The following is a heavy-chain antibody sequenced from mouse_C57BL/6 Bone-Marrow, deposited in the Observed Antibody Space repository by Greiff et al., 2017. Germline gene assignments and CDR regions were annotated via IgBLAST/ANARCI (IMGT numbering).Heavy chain of an antibody. V-gene: IGHV5-15*04. D-gene: IGHD2-4*01. Sequence: EVHLVESGGGLVQPGGSLKLSCAASGFTFSDYGMAWVRQAPRKGLEWVAFISNLACSIYYADTVTGRFTISSENAKNTLYLEMSSLRSEDTAMYYCARRDCTWDYDGPMDYWGQGTSVTVSS. CDR3: ARRDCTWDYDGPMDY. CDR2: ISNLACSI. CDR1: GFTFSDYG. J-gene: IGHJ4*01.